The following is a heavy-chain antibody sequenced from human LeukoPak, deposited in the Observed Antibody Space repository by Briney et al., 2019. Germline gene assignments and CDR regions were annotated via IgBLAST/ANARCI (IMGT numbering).Heavy chain of an antibody. CDR1: GGSFSGYY. CDR3: ARDFRGGYDFWSGYYTPYYFDY. V-gene: IGHV4-34*01. CDR2: INHSGST. D-gene: IGHD3-3*01. Sequence: SETLSLTCAVYGGSFSGYYWSWIRQPPGKGLEWVGEINHSGSTNYNPSLKSRVTISVDTSKNQFSLKLSSVTAADTAVYYCARDFRGGYDFWSGYYTPYYFDYWGQGTLVTVSP. J-gene: IGHJ4*02.